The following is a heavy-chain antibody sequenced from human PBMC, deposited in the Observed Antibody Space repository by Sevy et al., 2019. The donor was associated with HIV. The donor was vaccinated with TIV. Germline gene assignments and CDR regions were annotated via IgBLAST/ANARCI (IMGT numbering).Heavy chain of an antibody. Sequence: SETLSLTCTVSGGSISSYYWSWIRQPAGKGLEWIGRIYTSGSTNYNPSLKSRVTMSVDTSKNQFSLKLSSVTAADTAVYYCARGGINSRASDAFDIWGQETMVTVSS. J-gene: IGHJ3*02. CDR1: GGSISSYY. V-gene: IGHV4-4*07. CDR2: IYTSGST. D-gene: IGHD3-16*01. CDR3: ARGGINSRASDAFDI.